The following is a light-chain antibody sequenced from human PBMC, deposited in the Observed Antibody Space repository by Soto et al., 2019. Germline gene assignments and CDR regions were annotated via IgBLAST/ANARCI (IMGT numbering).Light chain of an antibody. Sequence: QSVLTQPASVSGSPGQSITISCTGTSSDVGGYDYVPWYRIHPGKAPKLMVFEVSNRPSGVSYRFSGSKSGNTASLTISGLQAEDEADYFCSSYSISTAYLFGTGTKVTVL. J-gene: IGLJ1*01. CDR3: SSYSISTAYL. CDR1: SSDVGGYDY. CDR2: EVS. V-gene: IGLV2-14*01.